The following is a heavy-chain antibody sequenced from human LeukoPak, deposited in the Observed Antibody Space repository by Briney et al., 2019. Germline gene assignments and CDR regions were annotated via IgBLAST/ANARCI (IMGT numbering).Heavy chain of an antibody. CDR3: AELGITMIGGV. CDR2: IKQDGSEK. CDR1: GFTLSSYW. Sequence: GGSLRLSCAASGFTLSSYWMSWVRQAPGKGLEWVANIKQDGSEKYYADSVKGRFTISRDNAKNSLYLQMNSLRAEDTAVYYCAELGITMIGGVWGKGTTVTISS. V-gene: IGHV3-7*01. D-gene: IGHD3-10*02. J-gene: IGHJ6*04.